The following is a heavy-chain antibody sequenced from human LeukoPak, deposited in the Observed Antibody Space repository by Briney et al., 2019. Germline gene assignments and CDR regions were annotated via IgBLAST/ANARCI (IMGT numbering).Heavy chain of an antibody. Sequence: GASVKVSCKASGYTFTSYGISWVRQAPGQGLEWMGWISAYNGNTNYAQKLQGRVTMTTDTSTSTAYMELRSLRSDDTAVYYCARDFSRITMVRGVHTPFSYWGQGTLVTVSS. J-gene: IGHJ4*02. CDR1: GYTFTSYG. CDR3: ARDFSRITMVRGVHTPFSY. D-gene: IGHD3-10*01. CDR2: ISAYNGNT. V-gene: IGHV1-18*01.